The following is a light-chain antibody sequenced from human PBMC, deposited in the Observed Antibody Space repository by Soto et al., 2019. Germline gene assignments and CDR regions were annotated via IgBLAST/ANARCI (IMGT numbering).Light chain of an antibody. CDR2: DAS. J-gene: IGKJ1*01. CDR1: QTIDRW. CDR3: QQYADNPT. V-gene: IGKV1-5*01. Sequence: DLPLTQSPSTLSASIGDRVVITCRASQTIDRWLAWYQQRPGLAPKLLIYDASTLESGVPSRFSGSGSETEFTLSISSLKPDDFATYHCQQYADNPTFGQGTTVEVK.